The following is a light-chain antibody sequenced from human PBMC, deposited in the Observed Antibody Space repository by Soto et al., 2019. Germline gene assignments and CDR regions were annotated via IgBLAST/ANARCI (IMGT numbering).Light chain of an antibody. Sequence: QSVLTQPRSVSGSPGQSVTISCTGTSSDVGGYSYVSWYQQHPGRAPKIMIYDVTKRPSGVPDRFSGSKSGNTASLTISGLQADDEADYYCCSYAGSYTWVFGGGTKVTVL. V-gene: IGLV2-11*01. J-gene: IGLJ2*01. CDR2: DVT. CDR3: CSYAGSYTWV. CDR1: SSDVGGYSY.